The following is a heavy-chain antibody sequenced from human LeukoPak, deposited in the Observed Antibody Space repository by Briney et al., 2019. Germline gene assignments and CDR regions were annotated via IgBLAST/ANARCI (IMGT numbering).Heavy chain of an antibody. J-gene: IGHJ4*02. CDR3: ARDSAAVARQDFDY. V-gene: IGHV3-30-3*01. Sequence: PGGSLRLSCAGSGYTFSSYWMHWVRQAPGKGLEWVALISYNGGNKYYADSVKGRFTISRDNSKNTLYLQMNSLRAEDTAVYYCARDSAAVARQDFDYWGQGTLVTVSS. CDR1: GYTFSSYW. CDR2: ISYNGGNK. D-gene: IGHD6-19*01.